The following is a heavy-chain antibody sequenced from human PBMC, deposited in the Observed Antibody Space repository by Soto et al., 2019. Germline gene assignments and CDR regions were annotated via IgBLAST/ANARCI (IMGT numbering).Heavy chain of an antibody. D-gene: IGHD5-18*01. CDR1: GFTFSNYG. J-gene: IGHJ4*02. CDR2: IWYDGSKT. Sequence: QVQLVQSGGGVVQPGRSLRLSCATSGFTFSNYGMHWVRQAPGKGLEWVAFIWYDGSKTYYADSVKGRFTISRDDSKNTLYLQMSSLRAEDAAVYYCARWLHRRLDYLGQGTLVTVSS. V-gene: IGHV3-33*01. CDR3: ARWLHRRLDY.